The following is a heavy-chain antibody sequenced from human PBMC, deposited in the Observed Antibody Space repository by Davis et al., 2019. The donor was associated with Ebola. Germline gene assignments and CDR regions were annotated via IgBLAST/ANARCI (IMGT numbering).Heavy chain of an antibody. CDR1: GYTFISYY. D-gene: IGHD4-17*01. CDR3: AKNSGGDYQVY. Sequence: ASVKVSCKASGYTFISYYMHWVRQAPGQGLEWMGIINPSGGSTSYAQKFQGRVTMTRDTSTSTVYMELSSLRAEDTAVYYCAKNSGGDYQVYWGQGTLVTVSS. V-gene: IGHV1-46*01. J-gene: IGHJ4*02. CDR2: INPSGGST.